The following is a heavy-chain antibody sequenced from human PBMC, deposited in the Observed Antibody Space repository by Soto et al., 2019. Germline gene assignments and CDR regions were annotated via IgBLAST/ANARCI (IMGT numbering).Heavy chain of an antibody. V-gene: IGHV1-69*13. CDR2: IIPIFGTA. J-gene: IGHJ4*02. CDR1: GGTVSSYA. Sequence: PVKVSCKASGGTVSSYAISWVRQAPGQGLEWMGGIIPIFGTANYAQKFQGRVTITADESTSTAYMELSSLRSEDTAVYYCARHYGSGSYGYWGQGTLVTVPS. CDR3: ARHYGSGSYGY. D-gene: IGHD3-10*01.